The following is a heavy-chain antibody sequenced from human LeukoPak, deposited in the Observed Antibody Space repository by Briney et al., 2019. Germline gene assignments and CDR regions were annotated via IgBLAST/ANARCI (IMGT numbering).Heavy chain of an antibody. CDR2: ISAYNGNT. Sequence: ASVKVSCKASGYTFTSYGISWVRQAPGQGREWMGWISAYNGNTNYAQKLQGRVTMTTDTSTRTAYMELRSLRSDDPAVYYCAVAYCGGDCYSPTPDYWGQGTLVTVSS. CDR1: GYTFTSYG. J-gene: IGHJ4*02. D-gene: IGHD2-21*02. V-gene: IGHV1-18*01. CDR3: AVAYCGGDCYSPTPDY.